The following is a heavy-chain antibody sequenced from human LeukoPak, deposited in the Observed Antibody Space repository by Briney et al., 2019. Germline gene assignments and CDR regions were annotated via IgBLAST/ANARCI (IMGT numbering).Heavy chain of an antibody. CDR1: VVSMNGYY. CDR2: VDSSGNT. D-gene: IGHD3-22*01. V-gene: IGHV4-4*07. J-gene: IGHJ6*03. CDR3: ARGRVKNYYDSSVFVLYYYMDV. Sequence: PSETLSLTCSVSVVSMNGYYWSWLRQSAGNRLEWIGHVDSSGNTNYNPSLESRVTISVDTSKNQFSLKLSSVTAADTAVYYCARGRVKNYYDSSVFVLYYYMDVWGKGTTVTVSS.